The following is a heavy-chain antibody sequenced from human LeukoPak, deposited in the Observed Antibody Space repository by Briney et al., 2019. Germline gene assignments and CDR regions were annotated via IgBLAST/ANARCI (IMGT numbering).Heavy chain of an antibody. CDR1: GGSISSYY. D-gene: IGHD4-11*01. CDR2: IYYSGST. Sequence: KTSETLSLTCTVSGGSISSYYWSWIRQPPGKGLEWIGYIYYSGSTNYNPSLKSRVTISVDTSKNQFSLKLSSVTAADTAVYYCAANDYSNGIGDYWGQGTLVTVSS. J-gene: IGHJ4*02. V-gene: IGHV4-59*12. CDR3: AANDYSNGIGDY.